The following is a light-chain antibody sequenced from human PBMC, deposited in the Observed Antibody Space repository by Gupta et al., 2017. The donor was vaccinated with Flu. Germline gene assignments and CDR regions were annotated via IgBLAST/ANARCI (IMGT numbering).Light chain of an antibody. V-gene: IGLV1-44*01. CDR1: TSNIGSNT. CDR3: AAWEDSLSGPV. Sequence: QSVLTQPPSASGTPGQRVTISCSGSTSNIGSNTVNCYQQLPGAAPKLLLYSNNQRPSGVPDRFSGSKSGTSASLAFSGLQSEDEADYYCAAWEDSLSGPVFGGGTRLTVL. J-gene: IGLJ3*02. CDR2: SNN.